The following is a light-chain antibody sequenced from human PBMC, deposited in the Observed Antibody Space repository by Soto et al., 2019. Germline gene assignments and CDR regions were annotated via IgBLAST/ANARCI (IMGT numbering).Light chain of an antibody. J-gene: IGKJ1*01. V-gene: IGKV1-5*03. CDR2: GTS. CDR3: QHYNDYSWT. Sequence: DIHMTQSPSTLSASVGDRVTITCRASQSISIWLAWYQQKPGRAPNLLIYGTSSLESGVPSRFSGSGSVTELTLTISSLQPDDFATYYCQHYNDYSWTFGQGTKVEIK. CDR1: QSISIW.